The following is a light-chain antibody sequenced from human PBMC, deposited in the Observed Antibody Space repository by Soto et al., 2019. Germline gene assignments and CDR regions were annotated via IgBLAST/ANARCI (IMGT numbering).Light chain of an antibody. CDR1: QSIGTW. CDR2: DVS. V-gene: IGKV1-5*01. Sequence: DRFTIPCRASQSIGTWLAWYQQKPGKAPKLLIYDVSTLESGVSSRFSGSGSGTEFSLTISSLQPDDFATYYCQQYYTYSTFGQGTKVDIK. J-gene: IGKJ1*01. CDR3: QQYYTYST.